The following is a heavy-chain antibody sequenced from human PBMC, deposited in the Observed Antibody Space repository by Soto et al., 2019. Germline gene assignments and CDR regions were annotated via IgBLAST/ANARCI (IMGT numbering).Heavy chain of an antibody. V-gene: IGHV1-3*01. J-gene: IGHJ6*02. CDR2: INAGNGNT. D-gene: IGHD3-10*01. Sequence: ASVKVSCKASGYTFTSYAMHWVRQAPGQRLEWMGWINAGNGNTKYSQKFQGRDTITRDTSASTAYMELSSLRSEDTAVYYCAREPSYYGSGSYYKENYYYYYGMDVWGQGTTVTVSS. CDR3: AREPSYYGSGSYYKENYYYYYGMDV. CDR1: GYTFTSYA.